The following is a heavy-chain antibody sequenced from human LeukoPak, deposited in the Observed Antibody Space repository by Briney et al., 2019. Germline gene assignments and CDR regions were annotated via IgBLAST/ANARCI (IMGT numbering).Heavy chain of an antibody. CDR1: GGSISSYY. CDR2: IFYSGST. CDR3: ARQPQVSYYYYGMDV. J-gene: IGHJ6*02. Sequence: SETLSLTCTVSGGSISSYYWSWMRQPPGKGLEWIGYIFYSGSTNYNPSLKSRVTISLDTPKNQFSLKLSSVTAADTAVYYCARQPQVSYYYYGMDVWGQGTTVTVSS. V-gene: IGHV4-59*08.